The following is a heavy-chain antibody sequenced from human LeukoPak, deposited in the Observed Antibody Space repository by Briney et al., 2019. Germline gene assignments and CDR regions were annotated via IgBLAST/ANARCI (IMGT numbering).Heavy chain of an antibody. J-gene: IGHJ4*02. D-gene: IGHD5-12*01. CDR3: ATYSGYDCFDY. CDR1: GFTFSNYG. Sequence: GGSLRLSCAASGFTFSNYGMHWVRQAPGKGLDWVAVIWNDGNRKEYADSVKGRFTISKDNSKNTLSLQMNSLRAEDTAVYYCATYSGYDCFDYWGQGTLVTVSS. V-gene: IGHV3-33*01. CDR2: IWNDGNRK.